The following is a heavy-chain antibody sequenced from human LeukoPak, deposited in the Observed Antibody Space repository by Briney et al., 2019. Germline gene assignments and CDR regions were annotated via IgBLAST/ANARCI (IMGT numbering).Heavy chain of an antibody. J-gene: IGHJ4*02. V-gene: IGHV4-59*01. CDR2: IYYSGST. CDR1: GGSISSYY. CDR3: ASLGWQNIVVVPAAIGTVDY. Sequence: SETLSLTCTVSGGSISSYYWSWIRQPPGKGLEWIGYIYYSGSTNYNPSLKSRVTISVDTSKNQFSLKLSSVTAADTAVYYCASLGWQNIVVVPAAIGTVDYWGQGTLVTVSS. D-gene: IGHD2-2*02.